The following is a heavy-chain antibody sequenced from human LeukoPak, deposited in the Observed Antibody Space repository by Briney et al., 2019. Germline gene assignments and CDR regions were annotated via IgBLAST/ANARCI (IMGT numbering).Heavy chain of an antibody. V-gene: IGHV4-59*08. D-gene: IGHD7-27*01. CDR1: GASISTYY. CDR2: IYYSGST. CDR3: ARHYSITGGRLSGYWLDP. Sequence: PSETLSLTCTVSGASISTYYWSWIRQPPGKGLEWIAYIYYSGSTNCNPSLKSRVTISVDTSKNQVSLKLSSVTAADTAVYYCARHYSITGGRLSGYWLDPWGQGTLVTVSS. J-gene: IGHJ5*02.